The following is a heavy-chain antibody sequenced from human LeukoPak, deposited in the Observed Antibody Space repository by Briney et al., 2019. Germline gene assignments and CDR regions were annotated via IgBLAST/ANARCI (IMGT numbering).Heavy chain of an antibody. CDR1: GFTFDDYA. D-gene: IGHD2-21*02. V-gene: IGHV3-9*01. J-gene: IGHJ3*02. CDR2: ISWNSGSI. CDR3: ARGRRDCSGDCYVAFDI. Sequence: GGFLRLSCAASGFTFDDYAMHWVRQAPGKGLEWVSGISWNSGSIGYADSVKGRFTISRDNAKNSLYLQMHSLRADDTAVYYCARGRRDCSGDCYVAFDIWGQGTMVTVSS.